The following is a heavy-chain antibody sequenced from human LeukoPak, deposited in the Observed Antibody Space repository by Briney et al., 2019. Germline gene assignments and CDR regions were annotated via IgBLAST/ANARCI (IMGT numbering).Heavy chain of an antibody. V-gene: IGHV4-61*01. CDR3: ATVAVIRGVTYFDY. D-gene: IGHD3-10*01. Sequence: SETLSLTCAVSGGSISSSIYYWSWIRQPPGKGLEWIAYLFYSGSTDYNPSLESRVTISVDTSKNQFSLKLRSVTAADTAVYYCATVAVIRGVTYFDYWGQGTLVTVSS. CDR1: GGSISSSIYY. CDR2: LFYSGST. J-gene: IGHJ4*02.